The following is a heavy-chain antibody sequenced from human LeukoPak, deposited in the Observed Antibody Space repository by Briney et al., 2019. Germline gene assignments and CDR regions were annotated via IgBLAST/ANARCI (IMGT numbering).Heavy chain of an antibody. CDR1: GGSISSSNW. V-gene: IGHV4-4*02. CDR3: ARVGGHYYDSSGYHNWFDP. CDR2: IYHSGST. J-gene: IGHJ5*02. Sequence: SETLSLTCAVSGGSISSSNWWSWVRQPPGKGLEWIGEIYHSGSTNYNPSLKSRVTISVDKSKNQFSLKLSSVTAADTAVYYCARVGGHYYDSSGYHNWFDPWGQGTLVTVSS. D-gene: IGHD3-22*01.